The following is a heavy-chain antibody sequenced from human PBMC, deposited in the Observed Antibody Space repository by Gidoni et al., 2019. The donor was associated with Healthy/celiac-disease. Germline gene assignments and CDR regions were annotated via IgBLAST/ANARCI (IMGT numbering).Heavy chain of an antibody. CDR3: TSHRRQWLVSPIAV. J-gene: IGHJ4*02. CDR1: GFTFGDYA. CDR2: IRSKAYGGTT. D-gene: IGHD6-19*01. V-gene: IGHV3-49*04. Sequence: EVQLVESGGGLVQPGRSLRLSCTASGFTFGDYAMSWVRQAPGKGLEWVGFIRSKAYGGTTEYAASVKGRFTISRDDSKSIAYLQMNSLKTEDTAVYYCTSHRRQWLVSPIAVWGQGTLVTVSS.